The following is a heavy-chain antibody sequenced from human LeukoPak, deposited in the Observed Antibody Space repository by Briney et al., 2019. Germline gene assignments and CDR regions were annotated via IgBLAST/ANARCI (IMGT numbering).Heavy chain of an antibody. Sequence: ASVKVSCKASGGTFSSYAISWVRQAPGQGLEWMGGIIPIFGTANYAQKFQGRVTITTDESTSTAYMELSSLRSEDTAVYYCARGGYSGYGRYYYYYMDVWGKGTTVTVSS. CDR3: ARGGYSGYGRYYYYYMDV. CDR1: GGTFSSYA. J-gene: IGHJ6*03. V-gene: IGHV1-69*05. CDR2: IIPIFGTA. D-gene: IGHD5-12*01.